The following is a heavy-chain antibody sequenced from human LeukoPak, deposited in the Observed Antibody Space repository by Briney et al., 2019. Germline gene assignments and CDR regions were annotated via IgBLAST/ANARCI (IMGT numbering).Heavy chain of an antibody. J-gene: IGHJ6*02. V-gene: IGHV4-39*01. D-gene: IGHD3-9*01. Sequence: PSETLSLTCTVSGGSISSSSYYWGWIRQPPGKGLEWIGSIYYSGSTYYNPSLKSRVTISVATSKNQFSLKLSSVTAADTAVYYCARYFTGRRDYGMDVWGQGTTVTVSS. CDR1: GGSISSSSYY. CDR3: ARYFTGRRDYGMDV. CDR2: IYYSGST.